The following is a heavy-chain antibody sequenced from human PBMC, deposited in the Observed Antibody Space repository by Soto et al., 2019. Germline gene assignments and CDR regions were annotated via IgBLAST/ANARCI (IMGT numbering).Heavy chain of an antibody. V-gene: IGHV3-30-3*01. CDR2: ISYDGSNK. D-gene: IGHD6-19*01. J-gene: IGHJ5*02. CDR3: ARDLIAVAGVIQNWFDP. CDR1: GFTFSSYA. Sequence: GGSLRLSCAASGFTFSSYAMHWVRQAPGKGLEWVAVISYDGSNKYYADSVKGRFTISRDNSKNTLYLQMNSLRAEDTAVYYCARDLIAVAGVIQNWFDPWGQGTLVTVSS.